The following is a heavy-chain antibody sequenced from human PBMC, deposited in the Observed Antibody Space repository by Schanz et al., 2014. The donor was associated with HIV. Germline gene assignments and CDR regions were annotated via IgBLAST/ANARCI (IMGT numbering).Heavy chain of an antibody. CDR3: ATDERNHCTGGSCYGYFDF. CDR1: GYTFTNYA. D-gene: IGHD2-15*01. V-gene: IGHV1-18*01. CDR2: ISNYIGNT. J-gene: IGHJ4*02. Sequence: QVQLVQSGTEVKKPGASVTVSCKASGYTFTNYAINWVRQAPGQGLEWMGWISNYIGNTDYAQNLQGRVTMTADTFTNIAYMELRSLTSDDTAVYYCATDERNHCTGGSCYGYFDFWGQGTLVTVSS.